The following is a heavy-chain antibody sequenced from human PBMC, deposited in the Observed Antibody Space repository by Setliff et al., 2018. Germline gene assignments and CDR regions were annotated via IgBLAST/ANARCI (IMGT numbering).Heavy chain of an antibody. D-gene: IGHD3-10*01. Sequence: ASVKVSCKASGYTFTSYDINWVRQATGQGLEWMGWMNPNSGNTGYAQKFQGRVTMTRNTSISTAYMELSSLRSEDTAVYYCARDLVWFGELLDLPGYYFDYWGQGTLVTVSS. CDR1: GYTFTSYD. CDR3: ARDLVWFGELLDLPGYYFDY. CDR2: MNPNSGNT. J-gene: IGHJ4*02. V-gene: IGHV1-8*01.